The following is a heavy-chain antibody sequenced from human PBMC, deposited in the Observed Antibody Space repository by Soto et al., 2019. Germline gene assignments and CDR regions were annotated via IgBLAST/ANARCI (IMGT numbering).Heavy chain of an antibody. CDR3: ARGTYYDFWSGYYGYCYYGMDV. CDR2: ISSSSSTI. V-gene: IGHV3-48*02. Sequence: GSLRLSCAASGFTFSSYSMNWVRQAPGKGLKRVSYISSSSSTIYYADSVKGRFTISRDNAKNTLYLQMNSLRDEDTAVYYCARGTYYDFWSGYYGYCYYGMDVWGYCTTVTVSS. CDR1: GFTFSSYS. J-gene: IGHJ6*04. D-gene: IGHD3-3*01.